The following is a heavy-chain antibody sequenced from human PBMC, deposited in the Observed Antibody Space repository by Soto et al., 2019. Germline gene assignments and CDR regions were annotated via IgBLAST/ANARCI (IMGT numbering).Heavy chain of an antibody. J-gene: IGHJ3*02. CDR3: AISRSRTAFCKVGGALDM. V-gene: IGHV5-51*01. D-gene: IGHD1-26*01. CDR1: GYSFTSDW. Sequence: PGESLKISCKGSGYSFTSDWIAWVRQMPGKGLEWMGIIYPGDSDATYSPSFRGQVTISADKSINTAYLQWSSLKASDTAMYYCAISRSRTAFCKVGGALDMWGQGTMVTVSS. CDR2: IYPGDSDA.